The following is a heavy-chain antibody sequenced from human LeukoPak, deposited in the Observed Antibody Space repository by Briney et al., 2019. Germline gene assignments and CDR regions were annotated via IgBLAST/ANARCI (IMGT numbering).Heavy chain of an antibody. CDR1: GYTLTELS. D-gene: IGHD3-10*01. J-gene: IGHJ6*03. CDR2: IIPIFGTA. Sequence: ASVKVSCKVSGYTLTELSMHWVRQAPGKGLEWMGGIIPIFGTANYAQKFQGRVTITADESTSTAYMELSSLRSEDTAVYYCARSITMVRGVPYYYYMDVWGKGTTVTISS. CDR3: ARSITMVRGVPYYYYMDV. V-gene: IGHV1-69*13.